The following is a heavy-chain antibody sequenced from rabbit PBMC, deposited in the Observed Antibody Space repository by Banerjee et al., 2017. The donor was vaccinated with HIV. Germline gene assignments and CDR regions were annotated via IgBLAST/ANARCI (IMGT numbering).Heavy chain of an antibody. D-gene: IGHD4-1*01. CDR1: GFSFSNKYV. J-gene: IGHJ4*01. V-gene: IGHV1S45*01. CDR3: ARDLAGAIGWNLNL. CDR2: INTSSGNT. Sequence: QEQLEESGGGLVQPEGSLTLTCTASGFSFSNKYVMCWVRQAPGKGLEWIACINTSSGNTVYATWAKGRFTISKTSSTTVTLQMTSLTAADTATYFCARDLAGAIGWNLNLWGQGTLVTV.